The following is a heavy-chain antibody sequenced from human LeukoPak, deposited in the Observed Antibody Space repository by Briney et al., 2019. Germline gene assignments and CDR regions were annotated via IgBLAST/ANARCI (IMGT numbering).Heavy chain of an antibody. D-gene: IGHD3-3*01. CDR2: IRYDGSTK. Sequence: HPGGSLRLSCAASGFSFNTYGMHWVRQAPGKGLEWVAYIRYDGSTKYYADSVRGRFTISRDNSKNTLYLEMNSLRAEDTAVFYCAKKGGNYDYFDYWGQGNLVTVSS. CDR1: GFSFNTYG. CDR3: AKKGGNYDYFDY. V-gene: IGHV3-30*02. J-gene: IGHJ4*02.